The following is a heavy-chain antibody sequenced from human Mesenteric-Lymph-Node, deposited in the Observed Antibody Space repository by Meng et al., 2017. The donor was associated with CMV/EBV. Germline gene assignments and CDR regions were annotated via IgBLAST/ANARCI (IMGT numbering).Heavy chain of an antibody. J-gene: IGHJ5*02. CDR3: ARALWEQLPFGP. CDR1: GGSISSSIYY. D-gene: IGHD6-6*01. CDR2: IYYSGST. Sequence: SETLSLTCTVSGGSISSSIYYWGWIRQPPGKGLEWIGTIYYSGSTYYNPSLKSRVTISVDTSKNQFSLKLSSVTAADTAVYYCARALWEQLPFGPWGQGTLVTVS. V-gene: IGHV4-39*07.